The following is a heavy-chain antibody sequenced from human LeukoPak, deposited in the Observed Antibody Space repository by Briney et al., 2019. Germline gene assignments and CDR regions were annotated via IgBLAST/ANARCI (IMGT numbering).Heavy chain of an antibody. Sequence: SGGSLRLSCAASGFTFSSYWMSWVRQAPGKGLEWVANIKQDGSEKYYVDSVKGRFTISRDNAKNSLYLQMNSLRAEDTAVYYCARGSRDYDFWSGYYDTYYFAYWGQGTLVTVSS. CDR1: GFTFSSYW. CDR3: ARGSRDYDFWSGYYDTYYFAY. D-gene: IGHD3-3*01. CDR2: IKQDGSEK. J-gene: IGHJ4*02. V-gene: IGHV3-7*01.